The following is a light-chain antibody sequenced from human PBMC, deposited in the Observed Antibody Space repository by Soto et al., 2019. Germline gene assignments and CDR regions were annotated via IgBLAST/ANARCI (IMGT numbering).Light chain of an antibody. Sequence: EIWLTQFPGTLSLSPGERATLSCTASQSFNSNYLAWYQQKPGQAPRLLIYGASTRATGIPDRFSGSGPGTDFTLTISRLEPEDFAVYYCHQYGSSPRTFGPGTKVDIK. CDR3: HQYGSSPRT. V-gene: IGKV3-20*01. CDR1: QSFNSNY. CDR2: GAS. J-gene: IGKJ1*01.